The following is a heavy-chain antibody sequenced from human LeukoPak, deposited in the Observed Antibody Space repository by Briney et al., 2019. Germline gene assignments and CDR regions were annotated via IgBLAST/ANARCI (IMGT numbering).Heavy chain of an antibody. D-gene: IGHD3-10*01. CDR2: IIPIFGTA. Sequence: GASVKVSCKASGGTFSSYAISWLRQAPGQALEWMGRIIPIFGTANYAQKFQGRVTITTDESTSTAYMELSSLRSEDTAVYYCAREMVRGAHFDYWGQGTLVTVSS. V-gene: IGHV1-69*05. CDR1: GGTFSSYA. J-gene: IGHJ4*02. CDR3: AREMVRGAHFDY.